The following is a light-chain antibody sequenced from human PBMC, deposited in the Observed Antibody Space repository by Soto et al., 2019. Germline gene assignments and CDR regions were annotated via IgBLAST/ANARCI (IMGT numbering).Light chain of an antibody. J-gene: IGKJ1*01. V-gene: IGKV3-15*01. CDR1: QSVSSY. CDR3: QQYGSSPRT. Sequence: EIAVTQSPVTLSVSPGERATLSCRASQSVSSYLAWYQQKPGQAPRLLIYGASTRATGIPVRFSGSGVGTEFTLTISSLQSEDFAVYYCQQYGSSPRTFGQGTKVDIK. CDR2: GAS.